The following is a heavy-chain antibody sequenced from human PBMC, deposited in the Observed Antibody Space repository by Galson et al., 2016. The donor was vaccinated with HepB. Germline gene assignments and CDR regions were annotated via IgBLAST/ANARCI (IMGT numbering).Heavy chain of an antibody. CDR2: IGVAGET. J-gene: IGHJ6*02. D-gene: IGHD3-10*01. V-gene: IGHV3-13*01. CDR3: ARGRNSESYSLWYYYGMDV. Sequence: SLRLSCAASGFTFSTYDMHWVRQVTGKGLEWVSAIGVAGETYYAASVKGRFTISRENGKKSLFLQMNSLRAGDTAVYYCARGRNSESYSLWYYYGMDVWGQGTTVTVSS. CDR1: GFTFSTYD.